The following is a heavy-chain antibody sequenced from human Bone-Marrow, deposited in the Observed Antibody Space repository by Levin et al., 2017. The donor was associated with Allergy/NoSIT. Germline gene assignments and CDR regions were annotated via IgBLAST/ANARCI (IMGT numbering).Heavy chain of an antibody. CDR1: GFMFRGYW. Sequence: GESLKISCAASGFMFRGYWMHWVRQAPGKGLEWLSQINADGSNTLYADSVKGRFTISRDNAKNTVYLRLDGLRAEDTAVYYCTRYLFRGFDVWGQGTTVTVSS. CDR3: TRYLFRGFDV. CDR2: INADGSNT. V-gene: IGHV3-74*01. J-gene: IGHJ6*02.